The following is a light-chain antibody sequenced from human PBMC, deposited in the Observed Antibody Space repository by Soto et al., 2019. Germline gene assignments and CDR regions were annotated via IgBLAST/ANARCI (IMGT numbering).Light chain of an antibody. CDR1: QSVSSN. CDR3: QEYNNWPPSYT. V-gene: IGKV3-15*01. J-gene: IGKJ5*01. Sequence: EIVMPQSPATLYVSPGERATLSCRATQSVSSNLAWYHQKPVQAPRLLIYGASTTATGIPARFSGRGPGTEFPLTISSLQSEDFAVYYWQEYNNWPPSYTVGQGTRLEIK. CDR2: GAS.